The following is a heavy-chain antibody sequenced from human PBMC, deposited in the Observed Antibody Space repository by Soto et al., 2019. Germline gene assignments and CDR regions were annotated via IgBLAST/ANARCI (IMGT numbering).Heavy chain of an antibody. V-gene: IGHV4-59*01. CDR2: IYYSGST. CDR3: SRVTGTQHTEWFWFDP. J-gene: IGHJ5*02. CDR1: YGSSCRYY. Sequence: SDKCSVAYGSSCRYYGSRIRKKTGKGLEWIVYIYYSGSTNYNPSLKSRVTISVDTSKDQFSLKLSSVTAADTAVYYCSRVTGTQHTEWFWFDPSGQGTLVTVSS. D-gene: IGHD1-1*01.